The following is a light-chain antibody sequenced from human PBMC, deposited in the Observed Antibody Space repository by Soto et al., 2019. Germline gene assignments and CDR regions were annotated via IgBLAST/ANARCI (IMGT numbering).Light chain of an antibody. V-gene: IGKV3-15*01. CDR3: QQYANWPKT. Sequence: EFVLTQSPGTLSLSPVERATLSFRASQTVRNNYLAWYQQKPGQAPRLLIYAASTRATGIPARFSGSGSETEFTLTISSLQSEDLAVYYCQQYANWPKTFGQGTKVDIK. CDR2: AAS. CDR1: QTVRNN. J-gene: IGKJ1*01.